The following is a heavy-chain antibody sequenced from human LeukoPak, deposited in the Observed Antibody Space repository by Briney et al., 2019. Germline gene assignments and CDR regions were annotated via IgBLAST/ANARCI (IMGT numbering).Heavy chain of an antibody. D-gene: IGHD3-22*01. CDR3: ARDYYDSSGYLRDY. CDR2: ISAYNGNT. J-gene: IGHJ4*02. V-gene: IGHV1-18*01. CDR1: GYTFTSYG. Sequence: GASVKVSRKASGYTFTSYGISWVRQAPGQGLEWMGWISAYNGNTNYTQKLQGRITMTTDTSTSTAYMDLRSLRSDDTAVYYCARDYYDSSGYLRDYWGQGTLVTVSS.